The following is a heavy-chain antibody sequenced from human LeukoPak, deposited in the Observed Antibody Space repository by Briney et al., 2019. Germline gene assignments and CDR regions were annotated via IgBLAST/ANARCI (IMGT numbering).Heavy chain of an antibody. J-gene: IGHJ4*02. CDR2: ISGSGGST. CDR1: GFTFSSYG. D-gene: IGHD3-10*01. CDR3: AKNRVNYYGSGSSYDY. V-gene: IGHV3-23*01. Sequence: PGGSLRLSCAASGFTFSSYGMSWVRQAPGKGLEWVSAISGSGGSTYYADSVKGRFTISRDNSKNTLYLQMNSLRAEDTAVYYCAKNRVNYYGSGSSYDYWGQGTLVTVSS.